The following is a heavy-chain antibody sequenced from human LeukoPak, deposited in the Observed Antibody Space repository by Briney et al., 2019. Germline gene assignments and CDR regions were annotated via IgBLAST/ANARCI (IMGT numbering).Heavy chain of an antibody. D-gene: IGHD4/OR15-4a*01. CDR3: ARDGLWHAFDI. J-gene: IGHJ3*02. CDR2: INPSGGST. CDR1: GYTFTSFF. V-gene: IGHV1-2*02. Sequence: GASVKVSCKASGYTFTSFFMHWVRQAPGQGLEWMGMINPSGGSTFYAQKFQGRATMTRDTSISTAYMELSRLRSDDTAVYYCARDGLWHAFDIWGQGTMVTVSS.